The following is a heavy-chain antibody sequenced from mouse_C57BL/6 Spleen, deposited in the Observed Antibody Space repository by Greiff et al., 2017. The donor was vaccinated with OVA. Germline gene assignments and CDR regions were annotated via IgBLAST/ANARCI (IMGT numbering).Heavy chain of an antibody. Sequence: QVQLKQSGAELMKPGASVKLSCKATGYTFTGYWIEWVKQRPGHGLEWIGEILPGSGSTNYHEKFKGKATFTADTSSNTAYLQLSSLTTEDSAIYYCARNNNYGYYAMDYWGQGTSVTVSS. CDR3: ARNNNYGYYAMDY. CDR2: ILPGSGST. CDR1: GYTFTGYW. J-gene: IGHJ4*01. D-gene: IGHD2-5*01. V-gene: IGHV1-9*01.